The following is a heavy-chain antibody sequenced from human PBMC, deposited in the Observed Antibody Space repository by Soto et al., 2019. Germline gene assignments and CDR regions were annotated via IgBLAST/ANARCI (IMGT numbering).Heavy chain of an antibody. Sequence: GESLKISCAASGFTFDDYAMHWVRQAPGKGLEWVSLISWDGGSTYYADSVKGRFTISRDNSKNSLYLQMNSLRAEDTALYYCAKDGLRGRGYYYYYYYGMDVWGQGTTVTVSS. CDR1: GFTFDDYA. D-gene: IGHD3-22*01. V-gene: IGHV3-43D*03. CDR3: AKDGLRGRGYYYYYYYGMDV. J-gene: IGHJ6*02. CDR2: ISWDGGST.